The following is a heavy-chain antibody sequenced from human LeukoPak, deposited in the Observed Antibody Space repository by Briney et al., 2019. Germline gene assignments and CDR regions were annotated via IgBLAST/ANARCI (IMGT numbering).Heavy chain of an antibody. CDR2: ISGSGSSI. D-gene: IGHD4-17*01. J-gene: IGHJ4*02. CDR3: AKDLPDYGDYIEGY. Sequence: ISGSGSSINYAASVKGRFTFSRYNSKNTLYLQMNSLRAEDTAGYYCAKDLPDYGDYIEGYWGQGTLVIVSS. V-gene: IGHV3-23*01.